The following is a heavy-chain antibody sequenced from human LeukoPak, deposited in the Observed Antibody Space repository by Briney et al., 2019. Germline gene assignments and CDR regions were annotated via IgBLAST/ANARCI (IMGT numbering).Heavy chain of an antibody. J-gene: IGHJ6*03. CDR1: GGSFSGYY. CDR2: IYTSGST. Sequence: PSETLSLTCAVYGGSFSGYYWSWIRQPAGKGLEWIGRIYTSGSTNYNPSLKSRVTISVDTSKNQFSLKLSSVTAADTAVYYCARDIVGATDHGYYYYMDVWGKGTTVTISS. V-gene: IGHV4-4*07. CDR3: ARDIVGATDHGYYYYMDV. D-gene: IGHD1-26*01.